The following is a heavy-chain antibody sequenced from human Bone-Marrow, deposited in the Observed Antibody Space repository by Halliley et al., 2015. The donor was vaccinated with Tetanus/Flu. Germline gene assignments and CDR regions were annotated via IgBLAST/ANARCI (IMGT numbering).Heavy chain of an antibody. J-gene: IGHJ4*02. CDR2: IYSGGST. V-gene: IGHV3-53*05. Sequence: KGVGWVSVIYSGGSTAYADSVKGRFTIPRDSSKNTVYLQMNSLRTEDTAVYYCASPNRITGTDNWGQGTLVTVSS. D-gene: IGHD1-20*01. CDR3: ASPNRITGTDN.